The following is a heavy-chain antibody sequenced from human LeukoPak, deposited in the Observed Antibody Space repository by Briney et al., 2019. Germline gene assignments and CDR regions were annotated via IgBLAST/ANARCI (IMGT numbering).Heavy chain of an antibody. Sequence: GGSLTLSCPASGFTFSSYAMSWVRQAGGKGREWVAAISGSGGSTYYADSVKGRFTISRDNSKNTLYLQMNSLRAGDTAVYYCAKDFHYYDSSGYYGKFDYWGQGTLVTVSS. CDR3: AKDFHYYDSSGYYGKFDY. D-gene: IGHD3-22*01. CDR2: ISGSGGST. CDR1: GFTFSSYA. J-gene: IGHJ4*02. V-gene: IGHV3-23*01.